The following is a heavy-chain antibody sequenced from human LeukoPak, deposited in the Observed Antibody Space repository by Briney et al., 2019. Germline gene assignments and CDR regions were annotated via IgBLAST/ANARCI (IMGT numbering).Heavy chain of an antibody. CDR3: ASRPYRAYSGSATFDY. V-gene: IGHV1-68*01. CDR2: ITLYNGNT. CDR1: GYTFTYCS. Sequence: PRASVKVSCKASGYTFTYCSLHWLQQAPGQGLERMRWITLYNGNTNYAKKFQGRVTITRDMSLRTAYIELSSLRSEDSAVYYWASRPYRAYSGSATFDYWGQGTLVTVSS. D-gene: IGHD1-26*01. J-gene: IGHJ4*02.